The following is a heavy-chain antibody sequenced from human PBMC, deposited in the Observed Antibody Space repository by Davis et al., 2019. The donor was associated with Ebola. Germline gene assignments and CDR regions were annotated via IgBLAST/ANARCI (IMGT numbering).Heavy chain of an antibody. Sequence: GESLKISCTASGFTFSNYAMNWVRQAPGKGLEWVAVISYDGSNEYYADSVKGRFTISRDNSKNTLYLQMNSLRAEDTAVYYCAGGKDSSGWYGDDAFDFWGQGTMVTVSS. CDR3: AGGKDSSGWYGDDAFDF. CDR2: ISYDGSNE. J-gene: IGHJ3*01. D-gene: IGHD6-19*01. CDR1: GFTFSNYA. V-gene: IGHV3-30*14.